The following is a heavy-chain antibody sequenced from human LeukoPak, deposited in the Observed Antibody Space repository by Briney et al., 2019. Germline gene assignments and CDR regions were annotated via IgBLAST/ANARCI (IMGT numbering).Heavy chain of an antibody. CDR2: ISSSSSYI. D-gene: IGHD3-22*01. CDR3: ARSIRITMIVAGGY. Sequence: PGGSLRLSCAASGFTFSSYSMNWVRQAPGKGLEWVSSISSSSSYIYYADSVKGRFTISRDNAKNSLYLQMNSLRAEDTAVYYCARSIRITMIVAGGYWGQGTLVTVSS. CDR1: GFTFSSYS. V-gene: IGHV3-21*01. J-gene: IGHJ4*02.